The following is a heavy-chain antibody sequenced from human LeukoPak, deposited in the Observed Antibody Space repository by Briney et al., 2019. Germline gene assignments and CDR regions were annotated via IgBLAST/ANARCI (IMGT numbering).Heavy chain of an antibody. CDR3: AREWADYYGSGSYYND. V-gene: IGHV4-30-4*08. D-gene: IGHD3-10*01. Sequence: PSQTLSLTCTVSGGSTSSGDYYWSWIRQPPGKGLEWIGYIYYSGSTYYNPSLKSRVTISVDTSKNQFSLKLSSVTAADTAVYYCAREWADYYGSGSYYNDWGQGTLVTVSS. CDR2: IYYSGST. CDR1: GGSTSSGDYY. J-gene: IGHJ4*02.